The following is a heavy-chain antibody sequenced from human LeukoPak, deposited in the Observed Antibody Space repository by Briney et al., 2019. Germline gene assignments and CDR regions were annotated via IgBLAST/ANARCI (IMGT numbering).Heavy chain of an antibody. CDR1: GFTFSSYS. Sequence: GGSLRLSCAASGFTFSSYSMNWVRQAPGKGLEWVSSISSSSSYIYYADSVKGRFTISRDNAKNSLYLQMNSLRAEDAAVYYCAREWTAMVMDYWGQGTLVTVSS. V-gene: IGHV3-21*01. D-gene: IGHD5-18*01. CDR3: AREWTAMVMDY. CDR2: ISSSSSYI. J-gene: IGHJ4*02.